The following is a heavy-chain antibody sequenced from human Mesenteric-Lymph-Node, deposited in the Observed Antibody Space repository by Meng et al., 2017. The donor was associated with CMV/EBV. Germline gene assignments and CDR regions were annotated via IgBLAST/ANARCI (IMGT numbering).Heavy chain of an antibody. CDR3: ARGRASGQWLIWDY. J-gene: IGHJ4*02. V-gene: IGHV4-61*08. D-gene: IGHD6-19*01. CDR1: GGSVSSGGYH. CDR2: VYYSGST. Sequence: SETLSLTCTVSGGSVSSGGYHWSWIRQSPGKGLECIGSVYYSGSTNYNPSLKSRVTISVDTSKNQVSLRLSSLTAADTAVYYCARGRASGQWLIWDYWGQGTLVTVSS.